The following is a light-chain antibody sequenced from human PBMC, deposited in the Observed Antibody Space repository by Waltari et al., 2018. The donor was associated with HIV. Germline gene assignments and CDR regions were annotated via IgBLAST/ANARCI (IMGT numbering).Light chain of an antibody. CDR3: NSRDRAGHHVV. CDR1: SLRTYY. V-gene: IGLV3-19*01. Sequence: RGTCQGDSLRTYYASWYLQKPGQAPVLVISPIHNRPSGIPDRFSGSSSGNTASLTITGAQAEDEGDYYCNSRDRAGHHVVFGGGTKLTVL. J-gene: IGLJ3*02. CDR2: PIH.